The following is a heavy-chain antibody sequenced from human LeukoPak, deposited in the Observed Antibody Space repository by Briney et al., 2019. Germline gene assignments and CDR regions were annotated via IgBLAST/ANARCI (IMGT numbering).Heavy chain of an antibody. CDR1: GFTFSTYA. Sequence: GGSLRLSCAASGFTFSTYAMHWVRQAPGKGLEYVSAISTNGDSTYYADSVKGRFTISRDNSKNTLFLQMGSLRADDMAVYYCARWGSTSCYDYWGQEPWSPSPQ. CDR3: ARWGSTSCYDY. V-gene: IGHV3-64*02. CDR2: ISTNGDST. J-gene: IGHJ4*01. D-gene: IGHD2-2*01.